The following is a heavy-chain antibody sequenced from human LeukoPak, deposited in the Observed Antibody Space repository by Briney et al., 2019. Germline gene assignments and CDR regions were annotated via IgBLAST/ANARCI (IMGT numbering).Heavy chain of an antibody. D-gene: IGHD3-16*01. V-gene: IGHV1-8*01. CDR3: ASFSGGVAEDAFDI. CDR1: GYTFTSYD. CDR2: MNPNSGNT. Sequence: ASVKVSCKASGYTFTSYDINWVRQATGQGLEWMGWMNPNSGNTGYAQKFQGRVTMTRNTSISTAYMELSSLRSEDTAVYYCASFSGGVAEDAFDIWGQGTMVTVSS. J-gene: IGHJ3*02.